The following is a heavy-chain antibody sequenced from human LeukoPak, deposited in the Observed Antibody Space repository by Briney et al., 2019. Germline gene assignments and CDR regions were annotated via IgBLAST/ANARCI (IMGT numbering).Heavy chain of an antibody. CDR2: IYYSGST. J-gene: IGHJ4*02. V-gene: IGHV4-30-4*08. CDR3: ARDETLYSSGWYRYFDN. D-gene: IGHD6-19*01. CDR1: GGSISSGDYY. Sequence: PSQTLSLTCTVSGGSISSGDYYWSWIRQPPGKGLEWIGYIYYSGSTYYNPSLKSRVTISVDTSKNQFSLKLTSVTAADTAVYYCARDETLYSSGWYRYFDNWGQGILVTVSS.